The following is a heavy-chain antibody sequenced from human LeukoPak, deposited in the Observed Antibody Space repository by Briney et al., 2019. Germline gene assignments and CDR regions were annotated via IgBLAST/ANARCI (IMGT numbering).Heavy chain of an antibody. CDR1: GFTFRSYA. D-gene: IGHD2-2*01. CDR2: ISGSGGST. CDR3: AKSPWDCSSTSCYYKFFDY. Sequence: GGSLRLSCEASGFTFRSYAMTWVRQAPGKGLEWVSAISGSGGSTYYADSVKGRFTISRDNSKNTLYLQVNSLRAEDTAVYYCAKSPWDCSSTSCYYKFFDYWGQGTLVTVSS. V-gene: IGHV3-23*01. J-gene: IGHJ4*02.